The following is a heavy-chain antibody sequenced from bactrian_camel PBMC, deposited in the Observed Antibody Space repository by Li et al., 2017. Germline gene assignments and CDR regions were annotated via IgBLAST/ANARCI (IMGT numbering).Heavy chain of an antibody. D-gene: IGHD3*01. CDR3: AADPWGGARFGSTCTLAPKPFGF. CDR2: IYTQGGKT. J-gene: IGHJ6*01. CDR1: VLDWYC. V-gene: IGHV3S31*01. Sequence: VQLVESGGGSVQAGGSLRLSCAASVLDWYCMGWVRQAPGKEREGVASIYTQGGKTYYPDSVKGRFTISQDKAKNTLYLEMNNLTPEDTATYYCAADPWGGARFGSTCTLAPKPFGFWGQGTQVTVS.